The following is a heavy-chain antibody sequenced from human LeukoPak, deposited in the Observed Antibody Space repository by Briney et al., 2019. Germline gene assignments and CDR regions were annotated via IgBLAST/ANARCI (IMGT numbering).Heavy chain of an antibody. J-gene: IGHJ4*02. D-gene: IGHD1-26*01. V-gene: IGHV4-30-2*01. CDR2: IYHSGST. CDR1: GGSISSGGYS. CDR3: ASGRGYFDY. Sequence: SETLSLTCAVSGGSISSGGYSWSWLRQPPGKGLEWIGYIYHSGSTYYNPSLKSRVTISVDKSKNQFSLKLSSVTAADTAVYYCASGRGYFDYWGQGTLVTVSS.